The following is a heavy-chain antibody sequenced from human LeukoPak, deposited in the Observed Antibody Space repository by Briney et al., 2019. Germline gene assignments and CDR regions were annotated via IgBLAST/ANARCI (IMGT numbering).Heavy chain of an antibody. CDR1: GFTFSSYG. V-gene: IGHV3-30*03. Sequence: PGRSLRLSCAASGFTFSSYGMHWVRQAPGKGLEWVAVISYDGSNKYYADSVKGRFTISRDNSKHTLYLQMNSLRAEDTAVYYCASEISYQLLIPNPFDYWRQGTLVTVSS. J-gene: IGHJ4*02. CDR2: ISYDGSNK. D-gene: IGHD2-2*01. CDR3: ASEISYQLLIPNPFDY.